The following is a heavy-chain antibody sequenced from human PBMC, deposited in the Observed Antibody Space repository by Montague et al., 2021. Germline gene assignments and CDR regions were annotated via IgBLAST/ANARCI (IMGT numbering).Heavy chain of an antibody. CDR3: ARDRRGGTYFDY. CDR2: ISASSDNI. CDR1: GLTFDNCA. J-gene: IGHJ4*02. V-gene: IGHV3-23*01. D-gene: IGHD2-15*01. Sequence: SLRLSCAASGLTFDNCAMTWVRQAPGKGLEWVSGISASSDNIYYADSVKGRVTISRDNSKNTLYLQMRDLRAEDTVVYYCARDRRGGTYFDYWGQGTLVTVSS.